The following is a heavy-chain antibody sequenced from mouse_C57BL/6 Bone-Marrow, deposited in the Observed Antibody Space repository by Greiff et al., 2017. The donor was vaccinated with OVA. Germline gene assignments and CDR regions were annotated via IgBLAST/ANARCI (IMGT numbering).Heavy chain of an antibody. Sequence: EVQLQQSGPGLVKPSQSLSLTCSVTGYSITSGYYWNLIRQFPGNKLEWMGYISYDGSNNYNPSLKNQISITLDTSKNQFFLKLNSVTTEDTATYYCERGCGPYYCDYWGQGTTLTVSS. CDR1: GYSITSGYY. J-gene: IGHJ2*01. CDR3: ERGCGPYYCDY. D-gene: IGHD3-3*01. V-gene: IGHV3-6*01. CDR2: ISYDGSN.